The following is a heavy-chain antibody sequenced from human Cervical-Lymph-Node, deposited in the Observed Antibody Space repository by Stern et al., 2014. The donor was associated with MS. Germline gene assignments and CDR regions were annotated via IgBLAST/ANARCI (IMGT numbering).Heavy chain of an antibody. V-gene: IGHV1-2*06. Sequence: SGAEVKKPGASVKVSCKASGYTFTTSFIHWVRQAPGQGLEWMGRLKPKSGDTTYAQKFQGRVTMTRDTSINTAYMELTRLKSDDTAVYYCAKTIRWFAPWGQGTLVTVSS. CDR1: GYTFTTSF. CDR3: AKTIRWFAP. J-gene: IGHJ5*02. CDR2: LKPKSGDT. D-gene: IGHD3-9*01.